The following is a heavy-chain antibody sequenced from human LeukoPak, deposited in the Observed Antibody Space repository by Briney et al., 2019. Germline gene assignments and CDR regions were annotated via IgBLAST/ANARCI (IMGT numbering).Heavy chain of an antibody. Sequence: GGSLRLSCAASGFTFSSYAMSWVRQAPGKRLEWVSVISGSGGSTYYADSVKGRFTVSRDNSKNTLYLQMNSLRAEDTAVYYCARGPSGYHNTGGQGTLDTASS. V-gene: IGHV3-23*01. CDR1: GFTFSSYA. D-gene: IGHD5-12*01. CDR3: ARGPSGYHNT. CDR2: ISGSGGST. J-gene: IGHJ4*02.